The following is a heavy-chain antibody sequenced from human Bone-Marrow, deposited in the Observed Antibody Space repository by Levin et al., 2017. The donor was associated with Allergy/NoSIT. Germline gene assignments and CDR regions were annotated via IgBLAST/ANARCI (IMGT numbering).Heavy chain of an antibody. Sequence: LSLTCAASGFRFSSYGMHWVRQAPGKGLEWVAVIWYDGSNKYYADSVKGRFTISRDNSKNTMYLQMNSLRAEDTAVYYCARERGEAWFGELPAGLDYWGQGTLVTVSS. CDR3: ARERGEAWFGELPAGLDY. D-gene: IGHD3-10*01. CDR1: GFRFSSYG. V-gene: IGHV3-33*01. J-gene: IGHJ4*02. CDR2: IWYDGSNK.